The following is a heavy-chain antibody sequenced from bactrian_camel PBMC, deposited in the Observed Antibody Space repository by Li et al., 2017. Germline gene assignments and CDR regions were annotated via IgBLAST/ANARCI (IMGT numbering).Heavy chain of an antibody. CDR2: ISSGGQRT. Sequence: HVQLVESGGGLVQPGGSLRLSCVVSGFSSYSFFISWVRQSPGKGLEWVASISSGGQRTYYADSVKGRFTISRDNAKNTLDLQMNSLKTEDTAVYYCTTMSLWGQGTQVTVS. CDR1: GFSSYSFF. V-gene: IGHV3S6*01. J-gene: IGHJ4*01. CDR3: TTMSL.